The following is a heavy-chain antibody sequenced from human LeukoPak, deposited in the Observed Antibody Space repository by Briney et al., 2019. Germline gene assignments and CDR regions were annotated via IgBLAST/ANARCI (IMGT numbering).Heavy chain of an antibody. J-gene: IGHJ4*02. Sequence: PGGSLRLSCEASGFTFSSYSMNWVRQAPGKGLEWVSSISSSSSYIYYADSVKGRFTISRDNAKNSLYLQMNSLRAEDTAVYYCARDFEFGSAAGTPNWGQGTVVTVSS. CDR3: ARDFEFGSAAGTPN. V-gene: IGHV3-21*01. CDR2: ISSSSSYI. CDR1: GFTFSSYS. D-gene: IGHD6-13*01.